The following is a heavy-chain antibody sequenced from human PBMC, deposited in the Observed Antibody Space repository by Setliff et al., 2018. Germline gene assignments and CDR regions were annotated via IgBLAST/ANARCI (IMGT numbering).Heavy chain of an antibody. J-gene: IGHJ4*02. V-gene: IGHV4-59*08. Sequence: SETLSLTCTVSGGSLRGYYWSWIRQPPGKGLEWIGYMYYSGDTNYNPSLKSRVTISVDTSKNQFSLELRSVTAADTAVYYCARLPPLHTPMALTFDYWGQGTLVTVSS. CDR2: MYYSGDT. CDR1: GGSLRGYY. CDR3: ARLPPLHTPMALTFDY. D-gene: IGHD5-18*01.